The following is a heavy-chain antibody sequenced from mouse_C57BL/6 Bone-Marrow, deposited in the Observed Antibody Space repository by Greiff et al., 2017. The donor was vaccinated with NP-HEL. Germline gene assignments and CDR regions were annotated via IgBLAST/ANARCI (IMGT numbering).Heavy chain of an antibody. J-gene: IGHJ1*03. CDR2: IYPRSGNT. Sequence: VQLQQSGAELARPGASVKLSCKASGYTFTSYGISWVKQRTGQGLEWIGEIYPRSGNTYYNEKFKGKATLTADKSSSTAYMELRSLTSEDSAVYFCARWTGGYWYFDVWGTGTTVTVSS. V-gene: IGHV1-81*01. CDR3: ARWTGGYWYFDV. CDR1: GYTFTSYG.